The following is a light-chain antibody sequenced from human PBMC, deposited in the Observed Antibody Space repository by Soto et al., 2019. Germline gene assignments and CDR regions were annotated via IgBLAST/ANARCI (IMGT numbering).Light chain of an antibody. CDR2: EAS. V-gene: IGKV1-5*03. J-gene: IGKJ4*01. CDR1: QSISNW. CDR3: QQYNTYPLT. Sequence: DIPMTQSPSTLSASVGGTVTLTCRASQSISNWLAWYQQKPGKAPNLLIYEASSLEPGVPSRFNGSGSGTEFTLTINSLQPDDFATYYCQQYNTYPLTFGGGTQVEIK.